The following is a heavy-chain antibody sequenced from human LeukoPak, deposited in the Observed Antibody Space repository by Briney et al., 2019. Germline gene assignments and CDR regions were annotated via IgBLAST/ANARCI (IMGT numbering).Heavy chain of an antibody. CDR2: ISGSGGST. CDR3: AKDWERTMIPHKGAFDI. D-gene: IGHD3-22*01. CDR1: GFTFSSYG. V-gene: IGHV3-23*01. J-gene: IGHJ3*02. Sequence: PGGSLRLSCAASGFTFSSYGMSWVRQAPGKGLEWVSAISGSGGSTYYADSVKGRFTISRDNSKNTLYLQMNSLRAEDTAVYYCAKDWERTMIPHKGAFDIWGQGTMVTVSS.